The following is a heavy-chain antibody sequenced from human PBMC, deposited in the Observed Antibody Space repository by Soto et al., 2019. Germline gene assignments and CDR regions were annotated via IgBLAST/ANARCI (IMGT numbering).Heavy chain of an antibody. D-gene: IGHD3-3*01. Sequence: GGSLRLSCAASGFTFSSYAMSWVRQAPGKGLEWVSAISGSGGSTYYADSVKGRFTISRDNSKNTLYLQMSSLRAEDTAVYYCAKGNYDFWSGYLEFDYWGQGTLVTVSS. J-gene: IGHJ4*02. CDR1: GFTFSSYA. CDR2: ISGSGGST. V-gene: IGHV3-23*01. CDR3: AKGNYDFWSGYLEFDY.